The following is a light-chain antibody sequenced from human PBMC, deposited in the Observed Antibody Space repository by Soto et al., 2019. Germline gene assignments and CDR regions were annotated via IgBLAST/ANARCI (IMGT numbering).Light chain of an antibody. V-gene: IGKV3-15*01. J-gene: IGKJ1*01. CDR3: QQYNSFTWT. CDR2: VAS. Sequence: EIVMTQSPATLSVSPGERATLSCRASQSVSSNLAWYQQKPGQTPKLLIYVASTRATGIPARFSGSGSGTEFTLTISSLQSEDFAVYYCQQYNSFTWTFGQGTKVEIK. CDR1: QSVSSN.